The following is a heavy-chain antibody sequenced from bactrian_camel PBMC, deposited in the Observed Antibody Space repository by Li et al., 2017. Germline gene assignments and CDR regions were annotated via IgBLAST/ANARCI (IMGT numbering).Heavy chain of an antibody. CDR2: IYNHDNNT. V-gene: IGHV3S6*01. CDR3: TAGGTRYSF. J-gene: IGHJ4*01. Sequence: HVQLVESGGGLVKPGGSLRLSCVASGFTFSSYYINWVRQAPGKGLEWVSGIYNHDNNTYYPDSVKGRFTISRDNAKNTLYLQMNSLKTEDMGVYYCTAGGTRYSFWGQGTQVTVS. CDR1: GFTFSSYY. D-gene: IGHD6*01.